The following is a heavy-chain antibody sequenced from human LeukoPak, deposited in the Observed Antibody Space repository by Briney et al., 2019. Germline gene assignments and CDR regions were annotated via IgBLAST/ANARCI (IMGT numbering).Heavy chain of an antibody. D-gene: IGHD2-2*02. V-gene: IGHV3-53*01. J-gene: IGHJ5*02. CDR1: GFTVSSNY. CDR3: ARGVYCSSTSCYSGPLHNNWFDP. Sequence: GGSLRLSCAASGFTVSSNYMSWVRQAPGKGLEWVSVIYSGGSTYYADSVKGRFTISRDNSKNTLYLQMNSLRAEDTAVYYCARGVYCSSTSCYSGPLHNNWFDPWGQGTLVTVSS. CDR2: IYSGGST.